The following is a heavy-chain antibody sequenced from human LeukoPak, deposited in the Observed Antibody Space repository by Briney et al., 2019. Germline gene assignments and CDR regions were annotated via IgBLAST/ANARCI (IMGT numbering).Heavy chain of an antibody. V-gene: IGHV3-66*01. Sequence: GGSLRLSCAASGFTFDDYEMSWVRQAPGKGLEWVSLIYSGGSTYYADSVKGRFTISRENSKNTLYLQMSSLRAEDTAVYYCARVASGSNFAVDYWGQGTLVTVSS. CDR3: ARVASGSNFAVDY. CDR1: GFTFDDYE. D-gene: IGHD1-26*01. J-gene: IGHJ4*02. CDR2: IYSGGST.